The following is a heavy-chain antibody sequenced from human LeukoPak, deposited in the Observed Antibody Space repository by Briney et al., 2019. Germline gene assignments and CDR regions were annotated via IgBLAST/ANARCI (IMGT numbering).Heavy chain of an antibody. CDR1: GYTLTELS. CDR2: IIPIFGIA. D-gene: IGHD3-10*01. CDR3: ARYDKGGRGYYYMDV. V-gene: IGHV1-69*05. Sequence: GASVKVSCKVSGYTLTELSMHWVRQAPGKGLEWMGGIIPIFGIANYAQKFQGRVTITTDESTSTAYMELSSLRSEDTAVYYCARYDKGGRGYYYMDVWGKGTTVTVSS. J-gene: IGHJ6*03.